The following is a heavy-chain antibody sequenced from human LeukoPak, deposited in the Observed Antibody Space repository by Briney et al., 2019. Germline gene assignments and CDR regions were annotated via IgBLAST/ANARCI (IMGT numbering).Heavy chain of an antibody. Sequence: SETLSLTCAVYGGSFSGYYWSWIRQPPGKGVEWIGEINHSGSTNYNPSLKSRVTISVDTSKNQFSLKLSSVTAADTAVYYCAREALEWSPPDIWGQGTTVTVSS. J-gene: IGHJ3*02. CDR1: GGSFSGYY. D-gene: IGHD3-3*01. CDR3: AREALEWSPPDI. CDR2: INHSGST. V-gene: IGHV4-34*01.